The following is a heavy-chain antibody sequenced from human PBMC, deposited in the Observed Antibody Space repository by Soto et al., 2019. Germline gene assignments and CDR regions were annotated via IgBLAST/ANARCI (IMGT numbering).Heavy chain of an antibody. J-gene: IGHJ4*02. CDR3: ASFDWNYGEGDDY. V-gene: IGHV3-21*01. CDR2: ISSSSSYI. CDR1: GFTFSSYS. D-gene: IGHD1-7*01. Sequence: GGSLRLSCAASGFTFSSYSMNWVRQAPGKGLEWVSSISSSSSYIYYADSVKGRFTISRDNAKNSLYLQMNSLRAEDTAVYYCASFDWNYGEGDDYWGQGTLVTVSS.